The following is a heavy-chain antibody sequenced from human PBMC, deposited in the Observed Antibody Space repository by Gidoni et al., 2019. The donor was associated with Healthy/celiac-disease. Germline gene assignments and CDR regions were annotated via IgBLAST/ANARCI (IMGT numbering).Heavy chain of an antibody. CDR2: ISYYGSNK. J-gene: IGHJ4*02. CDR1: GFTFRSYG. CDR3: AKDGEAIRMGGDFDY. Sequence: QVRLGESGRGVVQPGRSLRLSCAASGFTFRSYGMHWVRQAPCKGLEWVAVISYYGSNKYYADSVEGRLTIARDNYKNTLYLQMNSLRAEDTAVYYCAKDGEAIRMGGDFDYWGQGTLVTVSS. V-gene: IGHV3-30*18. D-gene: IGHD2-8*01.